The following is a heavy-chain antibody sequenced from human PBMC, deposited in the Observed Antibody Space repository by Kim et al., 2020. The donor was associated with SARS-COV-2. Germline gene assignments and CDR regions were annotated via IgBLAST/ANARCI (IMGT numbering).Heavy chain of an antibody. J-gene: IGHJ4*02. D-gene: IGHD2-15*01. CDR2: TSASGESV. Sequence: GGSLRLSCVGSQFTFSGFSMNWVRQAPGKGLEWVAGTSASGESVFYADSVKGRFTISRDNSKNTVFLQMRSLTGEDTAVYYCARGLPKLRSYLDYWGQGT. V-gene: IGHV3-23*01. CDR3: ARGLPKLRSYLDY. CDR1: QFTFSGFS.